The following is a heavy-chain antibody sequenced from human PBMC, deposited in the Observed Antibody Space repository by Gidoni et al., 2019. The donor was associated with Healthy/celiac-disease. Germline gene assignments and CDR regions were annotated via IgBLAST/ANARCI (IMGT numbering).Heavy chain of an antibody. CDR2: ISGSGGST. Sequence: EVQLLESGGGLVQPGGSLRLSCAASGFTFSSYAMSWVRQTPGKGLEWVSAISGSGGSTYYADSVKGRFTISRDNSKNTLYLQMNSLRAEDTAVYYCAKDHYDSSGPLDAFDIWGQGTMVTVSS. CDR3: AKDHYDSSGPLDAFDI. J-gene: IGHJ3*02. V-gene: IGHV3-23*01. D-gene: IGHD3-22*01. CDR1: GFTFSSYA.